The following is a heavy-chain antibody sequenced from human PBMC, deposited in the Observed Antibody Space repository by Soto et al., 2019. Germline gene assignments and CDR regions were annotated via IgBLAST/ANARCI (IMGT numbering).Heavy chain of an antibody. V-gene: IGHV1-8*01. CDR3: ARGQLTIFGVVIHYYYYGMDV. CDR2: MNPNSGNT. J-gene: IGHJ6*02. D-gene: IGHD3-3*01. CDR1: GYTFTSYD. Sequence: QVQLVQSGAEVKKPGASVKVSCKASGYTFTSYDINWVRQATGQGLEWMGWMNPNSGNTGYAQKFQGRVTMTRNTSISTAYMELSSLRSEDTAVYYCARGQLTIFGVVIHYYYYGMDVWGQGTTVTVSS.